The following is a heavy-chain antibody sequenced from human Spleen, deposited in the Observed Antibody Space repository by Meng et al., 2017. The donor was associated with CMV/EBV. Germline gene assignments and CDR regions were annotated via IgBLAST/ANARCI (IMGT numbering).Heavy chain of an antibody. CDR2: ISSNGGST. CDR1: GFTFSHYA. Sequence: ASGFTFSHYAMHWVRQAPGKALEYVSGISSNGGSTYYADSVKGRFTISRDNSKNTLYLQMGSLRAEDMAVYFCARGSTGSYYSFFDYWGQGTLVTVSS. V-gene: IGHV3-64*02. CDR3: ARGSTGSYYSFFDY. J-gene: IGHJ4*02. D-gene: IGHD1-26*01.